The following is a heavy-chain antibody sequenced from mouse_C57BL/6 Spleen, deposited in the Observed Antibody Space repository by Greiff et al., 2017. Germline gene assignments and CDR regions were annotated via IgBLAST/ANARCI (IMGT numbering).Heavy chain of an antibody. CDR2: ISSGSSNI. CDR1: GFTFSDYG. CDR3: ARESPGFAY. V-gene: IGHV5-17*01. J-gene: IGHJ3*01. Sequence: EVQVVESGGGLVKPGGSLKLSCAASGFTFSDYGMHWVRQAPEKGLEWVAYISSGSSNIYYADTVTGRFTISRDNAKNSLFLKMTSQESEDKAMYYCARESPGFAYWGQGTLVTVSA.